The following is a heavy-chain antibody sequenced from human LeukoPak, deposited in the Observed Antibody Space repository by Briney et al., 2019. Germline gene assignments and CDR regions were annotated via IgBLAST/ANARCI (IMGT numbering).Heavy chain of an antibody. CDR1: GFTFSSYE. CDR2: ISSSGSTI. Sequence: GGSLRLSCAASGFTFSSYEMNWVRQAPGKGLEWVSYISSSGSTIYYADSVKGRFTISRDNAKNSLYLQMISLRAEDTAVYYCAKLYRSSRTIDYWGQGTLVTVSS. D-gene: IGHD6-13*01. V-gene: IGHV3-48*03. CDR3: AKLYRSSRTIDY. J-gene: IGHJ4*02.